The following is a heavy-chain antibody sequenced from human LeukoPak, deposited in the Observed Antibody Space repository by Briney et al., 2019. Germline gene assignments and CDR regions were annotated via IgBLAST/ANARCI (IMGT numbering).Heavy chain of an antibody. V-gene: IGHV3-48*01. CDR3: ATDLRIGAAAISPWVDP. Sequence: GGSLRLSCAASGFSFSAYSMNWVRQAPGKGLEWVSYISYSSGSIYYADSVKGRFTVSRDNAKNSLYLQMNSLRAEDTAVYYCATDLRIGAAAISPWVDPWGQGTLVTVSS. J-gene: IGHJ5*02. CDR1: GFSFSAYS. CDR2: ISYSSGSI. D-gene: IGHD2-2*02.